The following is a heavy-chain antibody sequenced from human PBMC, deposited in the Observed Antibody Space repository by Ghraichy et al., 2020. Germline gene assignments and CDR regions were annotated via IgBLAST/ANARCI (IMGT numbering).Heavy chain of an antibody. CDR2: IYNDGST. D-gene: IGHD3-22*01. Sequence: GGSLRLSCAASGFTVSSNYMNWVRQAPGKGLEWVSVIYNDGSTYYTDSVKGRFTISRDHSKNTLLLQMNSLRAEDTAVYYCARGRSDYQTDYFDYWGQGTLVTVSS. J-gene: IGHJ4*02. CDR1: GFTVSSNY. V-gene: IGHV3-53*01. CDR3: ARGRSDYQTDYFDY.